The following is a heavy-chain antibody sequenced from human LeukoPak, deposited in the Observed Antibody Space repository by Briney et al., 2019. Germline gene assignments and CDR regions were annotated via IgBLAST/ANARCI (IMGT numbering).Heavy chain of an antibody. CDR3: ASPSSGQSFDI. V-gene: IGHV3-53*01. J-gene: IGHJ3*02. Sequence: PGGSLRLSCAASGFLFSSNYMNWVRQAPGKGLEWVSVIYTGGNTYYADSVKGRFTISRDNSKNTLYLQMHSLRAEDTAVYYCASPSSGQSFDIWGQGTMVTVSS. D-gene: IGHD6-19*01. CDR1: GFLFSSNY. CDR2: IYTGGNT.